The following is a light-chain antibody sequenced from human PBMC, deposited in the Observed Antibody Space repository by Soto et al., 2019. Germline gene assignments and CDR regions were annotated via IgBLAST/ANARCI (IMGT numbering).Light chain of an antibody. J-gene: IGKJ2*01. Sequence: EIVLTQSPGTLSLSPGERATLSCRASQSVSSNYLTWYQQKPGRAPRLLIYGASSRATGIPDRFSGSGSGTDFTLTISRMEPEEFAVYYCQQYGSSPRTFGQGTTLEIK. CDR2: GAS. CDR1: QSVSSNY. V-gene: IGKV3-20*01. CDR3: QQYGSSPRT.